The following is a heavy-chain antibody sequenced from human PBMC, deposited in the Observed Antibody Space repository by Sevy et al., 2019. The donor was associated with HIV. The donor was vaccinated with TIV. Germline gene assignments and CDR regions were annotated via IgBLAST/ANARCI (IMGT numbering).Heavy chain of an antibody. Sequence: GGSLRLSCVASGFTFRNYAMHWVRQAPGKGLEWVAVISNDITKAYYADSVRGRFTISRDNSKNTLYLQMNSLRPEDTAMYYCAKDGGIGYTDFDYWGQGTLVTVSS. J-gene: IGHJ4*02. V-gene: IGHV3-30*04. D-gene: IGHD5-12*01. CDR2: ISNDITKA. CDR1: GFTFRNYA. CDR3: AKDGGIGYTDFDY.